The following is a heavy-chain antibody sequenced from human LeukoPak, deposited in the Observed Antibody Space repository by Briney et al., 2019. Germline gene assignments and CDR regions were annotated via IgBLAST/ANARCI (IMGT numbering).Heavy chain of an antibody. CDR1: GGSISSYY. CDR2: IYTSGST. V-gene: IGHV4-4*08. J-gene: IGHJ4*02. Sequence: SETLSLTCTVSGGSISSYYWSWIRQPPGKGLEWIGRIYTSGSTNYNPSLKSRVTISVDTSKNQFSLKLSSATAADTAVYYCARARGYCSSTSCYKYNYYFDYWGQGTLVTVSS. D-gene: IGHD2-2*02. CDR3: ARARGYCSSTSCYKYNYYFDY.